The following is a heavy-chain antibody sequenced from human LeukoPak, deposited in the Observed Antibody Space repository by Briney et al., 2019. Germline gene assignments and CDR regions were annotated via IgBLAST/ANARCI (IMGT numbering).Heavy chain of an antibody. CDR2: IRYDGSNK. CDR3: ARARRSGGITMVRGVKDRGWFDS. Sequence: GGSLRLSCAASGFTFSSYGMHWVRQAPGKGLEWVTFIRYDGSNKYYADSVKGRFTISRDNSKNTLYLQMNSLRAEDTAVFYCARARRSGGITMVRGVKDRGWFDSWGQGILVTVSS. CDR1: GFTFSSYG. D-gene: IGHD3-10*01. J-gene: IGHJ5*01. V-gene: IGHV3-30*02.